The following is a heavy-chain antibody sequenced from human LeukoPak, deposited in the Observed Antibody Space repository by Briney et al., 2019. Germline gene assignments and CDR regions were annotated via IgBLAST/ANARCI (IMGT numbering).Heavy chain of an antibody. CDR2: INPNSGGT. CDR3: ARDRRGYYDSGSYYPLI. CDR1: GYRFTGYY. Sequence: ASVKVSCKASGYRFTGYYIHWARQAPGQGLEWMGWINPNSGGTNYAQKFQGRVTMTRDTSVSTAYMEVSRLRSDDTAVYYCARDRRGYYDSGSYYPLIWGQGTLVTVSS. V-gene: IGHV1-2*02. J-gene: IGHJ4*02. D-gene: IGHD3-10*01.